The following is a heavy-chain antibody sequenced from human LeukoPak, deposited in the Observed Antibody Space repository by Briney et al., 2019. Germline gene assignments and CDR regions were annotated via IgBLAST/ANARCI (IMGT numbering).Heavy chain of an antibody. Sequence: GGSLRLSCAASGFTFSSYSMNWVRQAPGKGLEWVSSITSGSSYIYYADSVKGRFTISRDNAKSSLFLQMNSLRAEDTAVYYCARSHEYYYYMDVWGKGTTVTVSS. V-gene: IGHV3-21*01. CDR2: ITSGSSYI. J-gene: IGHJ6*03. CDR3: ARSHEYYYYMDV. CDR1: GFTFSSYS.